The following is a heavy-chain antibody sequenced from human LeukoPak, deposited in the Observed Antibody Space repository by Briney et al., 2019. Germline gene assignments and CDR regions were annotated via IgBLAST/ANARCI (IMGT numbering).Heavy chain of an antibody. CDR1: GYTFTSYG. CDR2: ISAYNGNT. J-gene: IGHJ4*02. V-gene: IGHV1-18*01. D-gene: IGHD6-19*01. CDR3: ARDFLAVAGTPYFDY. Sequence: ASVKVSCKASGYTFTSYGISWVRQAPGQGLEWMGWISAYNGNTNYAQKLQGRVTMITDTSTSTAYMELRSLRSDDTAVYYCARDFLAVAGTPYFDYWGQGTLVTVSS.